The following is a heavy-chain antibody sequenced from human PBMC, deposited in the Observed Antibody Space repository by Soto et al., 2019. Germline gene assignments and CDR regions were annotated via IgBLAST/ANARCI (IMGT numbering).Heavy chain of an antibody. CDR1: GFTFSSYA. V-gene: IGHV3-23*01. CDR2: ISGSGGST. Sequence: EVQLLESGGGLVQPGGSLRLSCAASGFTFSSYAMSWVRQAPGKGLEWVSAISGSGGSTYYADSVKGRFTISRDNSKNTLFLQMNSLRAEDTAVYYCAKTYYDDSSGYSNPEFDYWGQGTLVTVSS. D-gene: IGHD3-22*01. J-gene: IGHJ4*02. CDR3: AKTYYDDSSGYSNPEFDY.